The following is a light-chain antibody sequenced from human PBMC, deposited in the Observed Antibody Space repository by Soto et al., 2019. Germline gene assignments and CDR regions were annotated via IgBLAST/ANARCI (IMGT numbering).Light chain of an antibody. J-gene: IGLJ1*01. CDR1: SSTIGSNT. Sequence: QSALTQPPSASGTPGQRVTIPCSGSSSTIGSNTVNWYQQLPGTAPKLLIYSNNQRPSGVPDRFSGPKSGTSASLAISGLQSEDEADYYCAAWDDSLNGLYVFGTGTKVTVL. CDR2: SNN. CDR3: AAWDDSLNGLYV. V-gene: IGLV1-44*01.